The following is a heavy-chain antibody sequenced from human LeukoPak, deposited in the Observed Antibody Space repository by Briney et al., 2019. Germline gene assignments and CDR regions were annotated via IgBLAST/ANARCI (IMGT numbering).Heavy chain of an antibody. CDR1: GYTFTSYG. CDR3: ARLSYDILTGSNWFDP. V-gene: IGHV1-18*01. Sequence: ASVKVSCKASGYTFTSYGISWVRQAPGQGLEWMGWISAYNGNTNYAQKLQGRVTMTTDTSTSTAYMELRSLRSDDTAVYYCARLSYDILTGSNWFDPWGQGTLVTVSS. J-gene: IGHJ5*02. CDR2: ISAYNGNT. D-gene: IGHD3-9*01.